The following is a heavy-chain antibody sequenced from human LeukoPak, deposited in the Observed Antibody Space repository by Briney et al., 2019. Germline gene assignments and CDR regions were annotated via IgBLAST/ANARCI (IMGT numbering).Heavy chain of an antibody. J-gene: IGHJ4*02. CDR3: AKLQQLSRLDY. CDR2: LKSDGSSP. Sequence: PGGSLRLSCAASGFIFRSYWMHWVRQAPGKGLVWVSRLKSDGSSPSYADSVKGRFTISRDNAKNTLYLQVSSLRAEDTAVYYCAKLQQLSRLDYWGQGTLVTVSS. D-gene: IGHD6-13*01. V-gene: IGHV3-74*01. CDR1: GFIFRSYW.